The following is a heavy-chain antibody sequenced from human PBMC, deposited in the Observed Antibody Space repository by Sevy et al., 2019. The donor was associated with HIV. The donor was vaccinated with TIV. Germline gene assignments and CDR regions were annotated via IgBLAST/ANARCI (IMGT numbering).Heavy chain of an antibody. J-gene: IGHJ5*02. CDR2: IWHDGSNK. CDR3: ARETGNSARWLDP. Sequence: GGSLRLSCAASGFTFNFHGMHWVRQAPGKGLEWVAFIWHDGSNKYMADSVKGRFTISRDNSKNTLFLQMNSLTVEDTAVHYCARETGNSARWLDPWGQGTLVTVSS. V-gene: IGHV3-30*02. D-gene: IGHD3-9*01. CDR1: GFTFNFHG.